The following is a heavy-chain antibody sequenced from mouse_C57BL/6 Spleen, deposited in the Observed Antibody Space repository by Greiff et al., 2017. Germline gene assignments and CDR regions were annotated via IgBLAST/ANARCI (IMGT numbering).Heavy chain of an antibody. CDR2: IHPNSGST. Sequence: QVQLQQPGAELVKPGASVKLSCKASGYTFTSYWMHWVKQRPGQGLEWIGMIHPNSGSTNYNEKFKSKATLTVDKSSSTAYMQLSSLTSADSAVYYCAREGGIYYDFLYAMDYWGQGTSVTVSS. D-gene: IGHD2-4*01. J-gene: IGHJ4*01. CDR3: AREGGIYYDFLYAMDY. V-gene: IGHV1-64*01. CDR1: GYTFTSYW.